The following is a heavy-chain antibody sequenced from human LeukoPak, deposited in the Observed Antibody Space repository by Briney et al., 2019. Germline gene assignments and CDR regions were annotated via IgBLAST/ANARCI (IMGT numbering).Heavy chain of an antibody. J-gene: IGHJ4*01. D-gene: IGHD2-2*01. V-gene: IGHV3-30*05. CDR1: GYTFSSYG. CDR2: ISYDGSNK. CDR3: AKEADHYATLIYFDY. Sequence: SGGSLRLSCAASGYTFSSYGINWVRQAPGKGLEWVAVISYDGSNKQYADSVKGRFTISRDNSKNTLYLQMNSLRAEDTAVYYCAKEADHYATLIYFDYWGHGTLVTVSS.